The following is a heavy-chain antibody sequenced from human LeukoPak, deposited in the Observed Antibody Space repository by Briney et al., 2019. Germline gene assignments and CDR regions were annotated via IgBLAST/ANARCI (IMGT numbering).Heavy chain of an antibody. CDR3: VRDFELGRFGP. CDR1: GFTFSSYA. D-gene: IGHD3-9*01. Sequence: GGSLRLSCAASGFTFSSYAMSWVRQAPGKGLEWVSAISGSGGSTYYADSVKGRFTISRDNSKNTLYLQMNSLRTDDTAVYYCVRDFELGRFGPWGQGTLVTVSS. CDR2: ISGSGGST. V-gene: IGHV3-23*01. J-gene: IGHJ5*02.